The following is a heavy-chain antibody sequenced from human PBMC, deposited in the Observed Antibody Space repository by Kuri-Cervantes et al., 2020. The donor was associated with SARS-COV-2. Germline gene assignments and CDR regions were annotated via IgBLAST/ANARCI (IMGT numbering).Heavy chain of an antibody. Sequence: SETLSLTCTVSGGSISSHYWSWIRQPPGKGLEWIGYIYYSGSTNYNPSLKSRVTISVDTSSKQFSLHLSSVTAADTAVYYCARAYGFLRYIYYIDVWGRGTTVTVSS. CDR3: ARAYGFLRYIYYIDV. V-gene: IGHV4-59*11. D-gene: IGHD4-17*01. J-gene: IGHJ6*03. CDR1: GGSISSHY. CDR2: IYYSGST.